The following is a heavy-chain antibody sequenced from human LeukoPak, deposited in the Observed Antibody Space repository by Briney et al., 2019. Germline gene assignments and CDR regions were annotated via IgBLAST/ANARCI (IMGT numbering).Heavy chain of an antibody. V-gene: IGHV4-59*08. J-gene: IGHJ4*02. CDR3: ARQRGGGHWSGYFARKHYFDY. CDR2: IYYSGST. CDR1: GGSISSYY. Sequence: SETLSLTCTVSGGSISSYYWSWIRQPPGKGLEWIGYIYYSGSTNYNPSLKSRVTISVDTSKNQFSLKLSSVTAADTAVYYCARQRGGGHWSGYFARKHYFDYWGQGTLVTVSS. D-gene: IGHD3-3*01.